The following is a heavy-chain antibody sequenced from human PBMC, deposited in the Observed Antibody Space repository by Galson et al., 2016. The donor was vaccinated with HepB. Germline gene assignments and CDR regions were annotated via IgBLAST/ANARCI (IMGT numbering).Heavy chain of an antibody. J-gene: IGHJ2*01. D-gene: IGHD4-23*01. CDR2: IYYSGST. CDR1: GASISSGGFF. CDR3: ARTTVVTPQLYWYFDL. Sequence: LSLTCTVSGASISSGGFFWSWIRQHPVKGLEWIGYIYYSGSTYYNPSLKSRVTMSVDTSKNHFSLKLSSVTAADTAVYFCARTTVVTPQLYWYFDLWGRGTLVTVSS. V-gene: IGHV4-31*03.